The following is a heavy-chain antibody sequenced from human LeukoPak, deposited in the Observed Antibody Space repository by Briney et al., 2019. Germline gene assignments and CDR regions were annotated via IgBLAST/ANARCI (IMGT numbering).Heavy chain of an antibody. Sequence: PGRSLRLSCAASGFTFSAYIMQWVRQAPGKGLEWVALTWSDGSDKFYADSVKGRFVISRDNSKNTLYLQMNSLRAEDSAVYFCARAQSATLSYYFDLWGQGTLVTVSS. CDR2: TWSDGSDK. CDR3: ARAQSATLSYYFDL. V-gene: IGHV3-33*01. CDR1: GFTFSAYI. D-gene: IGHD3-22*01. J-gene: IGHJ5*02.